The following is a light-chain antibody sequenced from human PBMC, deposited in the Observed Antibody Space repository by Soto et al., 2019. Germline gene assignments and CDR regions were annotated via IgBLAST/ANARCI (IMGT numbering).Light chain of an antibody. V-gene: IGLV2-14*01. CDR3: SSYPSSITLM. J-gene: IGLJ6*01. CDR1: SSDVGDYNY. Sequence: QSALTQPASMSGSPGQSITISCTGTSSDVGDYNYVSWYQQHPGKAPKLLIYEVIKRPSGVSSRFSGSKSGNTASLTISGLQAEDEADYYCSSYPSSITLMFGGGTKVTVL. CDR2: EVI.